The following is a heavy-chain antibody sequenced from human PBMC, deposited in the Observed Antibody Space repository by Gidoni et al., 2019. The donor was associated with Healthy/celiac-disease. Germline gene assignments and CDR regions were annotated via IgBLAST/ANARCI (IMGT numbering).Heavy chain of an antibody. CDR2: IIPIFGTA. CDR3: AGDSSSSSSYYYYYYMDV. CDR1: GCTFSSYA. Sequence: QVQLVQSGAEVKKPGSSVKVSCKASGCTFSSYAISWVRQAPGQGLEWMGGIIPIFGTANYAQKFQGRVTITADESTSTAYMELSSLRSEDTAVYYCAGDSSSSSSYYYYYYMDVWGKGTTVTVSS. V-gene: IGHV1-69*01. J-gene: IGHJ6*03. D-gene: IGHD6-6*01.